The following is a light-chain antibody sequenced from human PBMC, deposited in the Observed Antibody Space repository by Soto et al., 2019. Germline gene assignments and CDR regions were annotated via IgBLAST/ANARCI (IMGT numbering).Light chain of an antibody. J-gene: IGLJ1*01. CDR3: CSYEGSDVLV. CDR1: NTDIGNYKI. V-gene: IGLV2-23*02. Sequence: QSALTQPASVSGSPGQSIAISCTGSNTDIGNYKIVSWYQQHPGKAPKLIIYEVTKRPSGVSNRFSGSKSGNTASLTISGLQAEDEAAYHCCSYEGSDVLVSGRGTKVTVL. CDR2: EVT.